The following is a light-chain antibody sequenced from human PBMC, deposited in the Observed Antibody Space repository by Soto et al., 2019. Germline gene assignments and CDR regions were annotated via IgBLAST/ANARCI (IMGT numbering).Light chain of an antibody. Sequence: SLFPLFPSALSLSPGESATRSCTPSQGVSNNYFAWYQQPPVQSPRLLVYGASNRPAGIPDRFSGSGSGTDFTLTISIEQHEVFAVYYCQQYSWPPSTFGQGTRLEIK. CDR3: QQYSWPPST. CDR2: GAS. J-gene: IGKJ5*01. V-gene: IGKV3-20*01. CDR1: QGVSNNY.